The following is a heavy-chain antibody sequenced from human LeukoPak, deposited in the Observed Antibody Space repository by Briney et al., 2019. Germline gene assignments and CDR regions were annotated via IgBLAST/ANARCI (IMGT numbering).Heavy chain of an antibody. CDR1: GFTFDDYA. V-gene: IGHV3-9*01. CDR3: AKDLTMIVVEGAFDI. CDR2: ISWDSGSI. J-gene: IGHJ3*02. Sequence: GGSLRLSCAASGFTFDDYAMHWVRQAPGKGLEWVSGISWDSGSIGYADSVKGRFTISRDNAKNSLYLQMTSLRAEDTALYYCAKDLTMIVVEGAFDIWGQGTMATVSS. D-gene: IGHD3-22*01.